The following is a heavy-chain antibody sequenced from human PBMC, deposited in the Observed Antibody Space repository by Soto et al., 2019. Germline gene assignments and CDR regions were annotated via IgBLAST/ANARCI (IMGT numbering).Heavy chain of an antibody. V-gene: IGHV1-46*01. CDR1: GYTFTSYY. CDR2: INPSGGST. J-gene: IGHJ1*01. Sequence: ASVKVSCKASGYTFTSYYIHWVRQAPGQGLEWMGIINPSGGSTTYAQKFKGRVTMIRDTSTSTVYMELSSPRSEDTAVYYCAREGITGRYFHHWGQGTLGTISS. CDR3: AREGITGRYFHH. D-gene: IGHD1-20*01.